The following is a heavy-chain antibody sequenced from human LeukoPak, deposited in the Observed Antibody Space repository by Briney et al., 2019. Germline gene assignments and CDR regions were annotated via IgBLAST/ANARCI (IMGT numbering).Heavy chain of an antibody. CDR1: GYTFTSYD. D-gene: IGHD4-23*01. V-gene: IGHV1-8*03. CDR2: MNPNSGNT. CDR3: AKALRTVVTPGRGLFGY. J-gene: IGHJ4*02. Sequence: ASVKVSCKASGYTFTSYDINWVRQATGQGLEWMGWMNPNSGNTGYAQKFQGRVTITRDTSISTAYMELSSLRSEDTAVYYCAKALRTVVTPGRGLFGYWGQGTLVTVSS.